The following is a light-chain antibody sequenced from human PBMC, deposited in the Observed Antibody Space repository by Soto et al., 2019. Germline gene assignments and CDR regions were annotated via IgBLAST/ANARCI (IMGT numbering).Light chain of an antibody. CDR1: QGIRRD. CDR3: LQHNSYPLT. CDR2: AVS. V-gene: IGKV1-17*01. J-gene: IGKJ4*01. Sequence: DIQMTQSPSSLSAPVGGRVTITCRASQGIRRDLGWYQQKPGKAPTRLIYAVSSLHSGVPSRFSGRGSGTEITRAISSLQPEYSATYYCLQHNSYPLTFGGGTKVEIK.